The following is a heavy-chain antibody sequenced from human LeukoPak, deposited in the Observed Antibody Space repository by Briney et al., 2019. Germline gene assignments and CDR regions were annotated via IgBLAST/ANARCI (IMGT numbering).Heavy chain of an antibody. Sequence: SQTLSLTCGISGDSVSSNSAAWNWIRQSPSRGLEWLGRTYYRSKWYNDYAVSVKSRITINPDTSKNQFSLQLNSVTPEDTAVYYCARVGDSSGYYELDYWGQGTLVTVSS. CDR3: ARVGDSSGYYELDY. V-gene: IGHV6-1*01. D-gene: IGHD3-22*01. J-gene: IGHJ4*02. CDR2: TYYRSKWYN. CDR1: GDSVSSNSAA.